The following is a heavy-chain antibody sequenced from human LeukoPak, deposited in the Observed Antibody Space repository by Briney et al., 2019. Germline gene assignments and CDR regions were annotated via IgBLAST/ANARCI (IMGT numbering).Heavy chain of an antibody. CDR2: IYSGGTT. CDR1: GFTVSNNY. D-gene: IGHD4-23*01. Sequence: GGSLRLSCAASGFTVSNNYMTWVRQAPGKGLELVSLIYSGGTTFYTDSVKGRFTLSRDSSKNTLYLQMNNLKAEDTAVYYCTTSPAVASWGQGTLVTVSS. CDR3: TTSPAVAS. J-gene: IGHJ5*02. V-gene: IGHV3-53*01.